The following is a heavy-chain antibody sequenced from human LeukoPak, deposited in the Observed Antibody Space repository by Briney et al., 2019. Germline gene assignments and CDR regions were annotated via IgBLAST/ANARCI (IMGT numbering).Heavy chain of an antibody. Sequence: PSETLSLTCTVSGGSISSYYWSWIRQPPGKGLEWIGYIYYSGSTIYNPSLKSRVTISVDTSKNQFSLKLSSVTAADTAVYYCARGSPYSSSFCFDYWGQGTLVTVSS. CDR3: ARGSPYSSSFCFDY. V-gene: IGHV4-59*01. CDR2: IYYSGST. CDR1: GGSISSYY. J-gene: IGHJ4*02. D-gene: IGHD6-6*01.